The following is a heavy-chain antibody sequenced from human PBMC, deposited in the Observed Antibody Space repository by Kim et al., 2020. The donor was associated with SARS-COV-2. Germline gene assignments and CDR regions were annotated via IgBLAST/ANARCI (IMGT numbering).Heavy chain of an antibody. CDR1: GGSISSGDYY. D-gene: IGHD3-10*01. CDR2: IYYSGST. J-gene: IGHJ6*02. Sequence: SETLSLTCTVSGGSISSGDYYWSWIRQPPGKGLEWIGYIYYSGSTYYNPSLKSRVTISVDTSKNQFSLKLSSVTAADPAVYYCARERLWFGELSLSGQDVWGQGTTVTVSS. CDR3: ARERLWFGELSLSGQDV. V-gene: IGHV4-30-4*01.